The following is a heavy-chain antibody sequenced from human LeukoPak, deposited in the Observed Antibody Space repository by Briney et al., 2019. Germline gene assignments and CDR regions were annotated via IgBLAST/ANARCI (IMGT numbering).Heavy chain of an antibody. CDR1: GFTFSDYE. D-gene: IGHD2-15*01. J-gene: IGHJ6*03. V-gene: IGHV3-48*03. CDR2: ISSRGGTI. CDR3: AKTAQDCSDGPCYSGYFYYMDV. Sequence: GGSLRLSCAASGFTFSDYEMDWVRQSPERGLEWVSYISSRGGTIYYADSVKGRFTISRDNVKNSLYLQMNSLRAEDTAVYYCAKTAQDCSDGPCYSGYFYYMDVWGKGTTVTVSS.